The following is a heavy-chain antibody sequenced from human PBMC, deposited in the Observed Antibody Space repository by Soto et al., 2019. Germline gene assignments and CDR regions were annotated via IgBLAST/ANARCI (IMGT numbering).Heavy chain of an antibody. Sequence: SETQSLTSTVSGGYISSSNYHWNWNRQPPGKGLEWIGSIYYSGSTYYNPSLKSRVTISVDTSKNQFSLKLTSVTATDTAVYCCARTLYGDNVDYWGQGTLVTVSS. CDR1: GGYISSSNYH. CDR3: ARTLYGDNVDY. D-gene: IGHD4-17*01. J-gene: IGHJ4*02. CDR2: IYYSGST. V-gene: IGHV4-39*01.